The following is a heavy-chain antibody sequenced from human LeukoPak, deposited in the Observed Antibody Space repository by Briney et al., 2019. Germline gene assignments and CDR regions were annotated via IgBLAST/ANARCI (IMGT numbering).Heavy chain of an antibody. CDR1: GDSISSYY. J-gene: IGHJ4*02. Sequence: SETLSLTCTVSGDSISSYYWSWIRQPAGKGLEWIGRVYASGSTNYNPSLKGRVTMSVDTSKNQFSLKLSSVTAADTAVYYCARVYDSIYFDFWGQGTLVTVSS. CDR2: VYASGST. D-gene: IGHD3-22*01. CDR3: ARVYDSIYFDF. V-gene: IGHV4-4*07.